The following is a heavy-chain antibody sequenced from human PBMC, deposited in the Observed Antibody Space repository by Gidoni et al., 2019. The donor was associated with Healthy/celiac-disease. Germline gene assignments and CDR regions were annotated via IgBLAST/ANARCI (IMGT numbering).Heavy chain of an antibody. CDR3: AKDRGQITTLLDY. CDR2: ISGSGGST. V-gene: IGHV3-23*01. CDR1: VFTFSSYA. D-gene: IGHD3-10*01. J-gene: IGHJ4*02. Sequence: EVQLLESGGGLVQPGGSLRLSCAASVFTFSSYAMSWVRQAPGKGLEWVSAISGSGGSTYYADSVKGRFTISRDNSKNTLYLQMNSLRAEDTAVYYCAKDRGQITTLLDYWGQGTLVTVSS.